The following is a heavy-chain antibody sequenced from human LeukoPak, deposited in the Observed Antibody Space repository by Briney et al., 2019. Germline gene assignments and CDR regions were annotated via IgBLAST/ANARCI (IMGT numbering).Heavy chain of an antibody. D-gene: IGHD1-26*01. CDR1: GFTFSSYA. CDR3: ARDSDPYSGSYYKH. CDR2: ISYDGSNK. V-gene: IGHV3-30-3*01. Sequence: PGGSLRLSCAASGFTFSSYAMHWVRQAPGKGLEWVAVISYDGSNKYYADSVKGRFTISRDNSKNTLYLQMNSLRAEDTAVYYCARDSDPYSGSYYKHWGQGTLVTVSS. J-gene: IGHJ4*02.